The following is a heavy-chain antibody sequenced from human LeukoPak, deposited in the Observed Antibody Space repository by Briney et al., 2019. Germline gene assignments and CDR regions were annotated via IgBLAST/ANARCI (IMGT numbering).Heavy chain of an antibody. J-gene: IGHJ6*03. CDR2: INHSGST. D-gene: IGHD3-3*01. CDR1: GGSFSGYY. Sequence: SETLSLTCAVYGGSFSGYYWSWIRQPPGEGLEWIGEINHSGSTNYNPSLKSRVTISVDTSKNQFSLKLSSVTAADTAVYYCARGVQYYDFWSGYLSHYYYYYMDVWGKGTTVTVSS. CDR3: ARGVQYYDFWSGYLSHYYYYYMDV. V-gene: IGHV4-34*01.